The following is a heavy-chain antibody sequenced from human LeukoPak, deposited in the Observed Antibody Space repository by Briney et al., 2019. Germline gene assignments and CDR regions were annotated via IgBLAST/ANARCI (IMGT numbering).Heavy chain of an antibody. D-gene: IGHD6-13*01. Sequence: GGSLRLSCAASGFTVSSNYMSWVRQAPGKGLEWVSVIYSGGSTYYADSVKGRFTISRDNSKNTLYLQMNSLRAEDTAVYYCAKDPGFIAAAGIGWFDPWGQGTLVTVSS. J-gene: IGHJ5*02. CDR1: GFTVSSNY. CDR3: AKDPGFIAAAGIGWFDP. V-gene: IGHV3-53*05. CDR2: IYSGGST.